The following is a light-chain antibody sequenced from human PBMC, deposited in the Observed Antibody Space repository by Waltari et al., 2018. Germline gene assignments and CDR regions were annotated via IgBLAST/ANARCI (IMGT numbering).Light chain of an antibody. J-gene: IGKJ2*01. CDR3: QQYSKTPVT. CDR1: QSVNNL. V-gene: IGKV3-20*01. Sequence: VLTHSPGTLSLSPGDRVTLSCRASQSVNNLLAWYQQKGGQAPRLLIDDASTRATGIPDRFSGSGSGTDFTLTISRLEPEDFAVYFCQQYSKTPVTFGQGTKLEIK. CDR2: DAS.